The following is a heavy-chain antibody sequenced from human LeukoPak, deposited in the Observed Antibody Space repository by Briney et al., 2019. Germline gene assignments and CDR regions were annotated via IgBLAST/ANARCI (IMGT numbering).Heavy chain of an antibody. CDR2: IWYDGSNK. CDR1: GFTFSSYG. V-gene: IGHV3-33*01. D-gene: IGHD3-3*01. CDR3: ASESDYYDFWSGTITFDY. J-gene: IGHJ4*02. Sequence: GRSLRLSCAASGFTFSSYGMHWVRQAPGKGLEWVAVIWYDGSNKYYADSVKGRFTISRDNSKNTLYLQMNSLRAEDTAVYYCASESDYYDFWSGTITFDYWGQGTLVTVSS.